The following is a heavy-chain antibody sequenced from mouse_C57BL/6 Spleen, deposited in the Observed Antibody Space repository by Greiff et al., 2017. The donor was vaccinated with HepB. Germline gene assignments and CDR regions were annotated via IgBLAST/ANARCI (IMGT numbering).Heavy chain of an antibody. CDR1: GFNIKDYY. CDR2: IDPEDGET. D-gene: IGHD2-3*01. J-gene: IGHJ1*03. Sequence: EVQLQQSGAELVKPGASVKLSCTASGFNIKDYYMHWVKQRTEQGLEWIGRIDPEDGETKDAPKFQGKATKTEDTSTNTAYLQLSSLTSEDTGVDYCARTGGWLLLGYFDVWGTGTTVTVSS. CDR3: ARTGGWLLLGYFDV. V-gene: IGHV14-2*01.